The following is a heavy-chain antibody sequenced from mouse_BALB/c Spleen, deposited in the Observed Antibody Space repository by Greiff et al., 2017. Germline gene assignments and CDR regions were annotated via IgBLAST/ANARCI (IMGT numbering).Heavy chain of an antibody. CDR2: ISSGGST. CDR3: ARDSHYYGSSYGY. J-gene: IGHJ2*01. V-gene: IGHV5-6-5*01. CDR1: GFTFSSYA. Sequence: EVKVVESGGGLVKPGGSLKLSCAASGFTFSSYAMSWVRQTPEKRLEWVASISSGGSTYYPDSVKGRFTISRDNARNILYLQMSSLRSEDTAMYYCARDSHYYGSSYGYWGQGTTLTVSS. D-gene: IGHD1-1*01.